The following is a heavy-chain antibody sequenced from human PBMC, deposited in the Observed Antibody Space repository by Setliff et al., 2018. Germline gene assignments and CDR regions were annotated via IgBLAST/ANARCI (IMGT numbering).Heavy chain of an antibody. CDR1: GFIFSSYW. V-gene: IGHV3-7*01. J-gene: IGHJ5*02. D-gene: IGHD3-10*01. CDR2: IKQDGSVK. Sequence: PGGSLRLSCAASGFIFSSYWMNWVRQAPGKGLEWVANIKQDGSVKNYVDSVKGRFSISRDNTKNSLYLQMNSLRAEDTAVYYCARDPFGNPVFDPWGQGTLVTVFS. CDR3: ARDPFGNPVFDP.